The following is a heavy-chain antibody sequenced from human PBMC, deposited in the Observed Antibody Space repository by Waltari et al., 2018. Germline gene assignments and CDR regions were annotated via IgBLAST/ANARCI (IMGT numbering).Heavy chain of an antibody. J-gene: IGHJ1*01. CDR2: MNPKTGDT. D-gene: IGHD3-3*01. CDR3: ARPPSLWNRLNFQH. Sequence: QVQLVQSGTEVKKPGASVKVSCKASGSSFSDFDINWVRPAAGQGPQWLGWMNPKTGDTGYSLKFQGRITLTANTSISTVYMELSSLTTDDSAVYYCARPPSLWNRLNFQHWGQGTLVRVSS. V-gene: IGHV1-8*01. CDR1: GSSFSDFD.